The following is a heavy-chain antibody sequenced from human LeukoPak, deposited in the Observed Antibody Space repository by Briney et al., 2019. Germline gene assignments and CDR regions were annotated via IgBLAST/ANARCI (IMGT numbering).Heavy chain of an antibody. V-gene: IGHV2-5*02. CDR3: ANRRGTSGWSEGYFDY. J-gene: IGHJ4*02. CDR1: GFSLSTSGVG. Sequence: SGPTLVKPTQTLTLTCTFSGFSLSTSGVGVGWIRQPPGKAPEWLALIYWDDDKRYSPSLKSRLTITKDTSKNQVVLTMTNVDPVDTATYYCANRRGTSGWSEGYFDYWGQGTLVTVSS. D-gene: IGHD6-19*01. CDR2: IYWDDDK.